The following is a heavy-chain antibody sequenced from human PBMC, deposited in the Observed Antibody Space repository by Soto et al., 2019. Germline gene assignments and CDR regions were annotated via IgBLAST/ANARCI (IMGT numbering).Heavy chain of an antibody. Sequence: ASVKVSCKXSGYTFTSYDINWVRQATGQGLEWMGWMNPNSGNTGYAQKFQGRVTMTRNTSISTAYMELSSLRSEDTAVYYCARGAYNWNSIYYYYGMDVWGQGTTVTVSS. CDR1: GYTFTSYD. CDR3: ARGAYNWNSIYYYYGMDV. V-gene: IGHV1-8*01. D-gene: IGHD1-7*01. J-gene: IGHJ6*02. CDR2: MNPNSGNT.